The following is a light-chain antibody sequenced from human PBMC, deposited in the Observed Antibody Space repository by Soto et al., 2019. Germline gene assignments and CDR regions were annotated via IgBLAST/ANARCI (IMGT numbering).Light chain of an antibody. Sequence: EIVLTQSPAALSVSPGGRATLSCRASQDVMYDLAWYQQKPGQAPRLLVYGASTRATDAPPRFRGSGSGREFSLTISSLQSEDFATYYCQQYRSWPRTFG. CDR3: QQYRSWPRT. CDR2: GAS. J-gene: IGKJ1*01. CDR1: QDVMYD. V-gene: IGKV3-15*01.